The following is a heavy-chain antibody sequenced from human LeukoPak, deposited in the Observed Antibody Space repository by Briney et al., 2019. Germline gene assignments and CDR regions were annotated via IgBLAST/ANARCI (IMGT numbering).Heavy chain of an antibody. CDR1: GFTFGDYA. J-gene: IGHJ4*02. CDR2: IRSKAYGGTT. V-gene: IGHV3-49*03. Sequence: PGGSLRLSCTASGFTFGDYAMSWFRQAPGKGLEWVGFIRSKAYGGTTEYAASVKGRLTISRDDSKSIAYLQMNSLKTEDTAVYYRTRTRANWNYSGASDCWGQGTLVTVSS. D-gene: IGHD1-7*01. CDR3: TRTRANWNYSGASDC.